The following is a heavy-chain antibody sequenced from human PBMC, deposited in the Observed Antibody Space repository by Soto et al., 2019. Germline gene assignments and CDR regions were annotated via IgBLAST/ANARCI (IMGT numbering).Heavy chain of an antibody. CDR1: GFTFSDYT. J-gene: IGHJ4*02. CDR3: ARRVEGYFDY. CDR2: TLADFKT. V-gene: IGHV3-23*03. Sequence: EVQLLEPGGGLVQPGGSLTLSCAASGFTFSDYTMTWVRQAPGKVLECTSVTLADFKTYYAGSVRGRFTISRDNSKNTLYLQMDSLRVEDTAVYYCARRVEGYFDYWAQGALVTVSS.